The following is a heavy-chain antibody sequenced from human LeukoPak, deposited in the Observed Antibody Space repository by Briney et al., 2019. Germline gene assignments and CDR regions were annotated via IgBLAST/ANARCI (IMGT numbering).Heavy chain of an antibody. CDR1: GFTFSSYE. CDR2: ISSSGSTI. V-gene: IGHV3-48*03. CDR3: AKDLSSSSEGLNY. J-gene: IGHJ4*02. Sequence: GGSLRLSCAASGFTFSSYEMNWVRQAPGKGLEWVSYISSSGSTIYYADSVKGRFTISRDNSKNTLYLQMNSLRAEDTAVYYCAKDLSSSSEGLNYWGQGTLVTVSS. D-gene: IGHD6-6*01.